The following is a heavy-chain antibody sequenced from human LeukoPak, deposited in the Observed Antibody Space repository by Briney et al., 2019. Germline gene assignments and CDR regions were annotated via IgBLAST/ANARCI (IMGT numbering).Heavy chain of an antibody. D-gene: IGHD6-13*01. J-gene: IGHJ4*02. V-gene: IGHV3-23*01. CDR3: AKDRSAIAAAGRPDY. CDR1: GFTFSNAW. Sequence: PGGSLRLSCAASGFTFSNAWMSWVRQAPGKGLEWVSGISGSGGSTYYADSVKGRFTISRDNSKNTLYLQMNSLRAEDTAVYYCAKDRSAIAAAGRPDYWGQGTLVTVSS. CDR2: ISGSGGST.